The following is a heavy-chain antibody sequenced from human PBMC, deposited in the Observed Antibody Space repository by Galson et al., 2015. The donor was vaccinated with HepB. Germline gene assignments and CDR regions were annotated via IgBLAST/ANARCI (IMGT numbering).Heavy chain of an antibody. J-gene: IGHJ4*02. V-gene: IGHV2-70*04. Sequence: PALVKPTQTLTLTCTFSGFSLSTSGMRVSWIRQPPGKALEWLARIDWEDDKFYSTSLKTRLTISKDTSKNQVVLTMTNMDPVDTATYYCARMSSGSYPDYWGQGTLVTVSS. D-gene: IGHD3-10*01. CDR1: GFSLSTSGMR. CDR2: IDWEDDK. CDR3: ARMSSGSYPDY.